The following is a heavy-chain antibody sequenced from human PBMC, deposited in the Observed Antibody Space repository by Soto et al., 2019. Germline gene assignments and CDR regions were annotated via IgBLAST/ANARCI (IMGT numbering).Heavy chain of an antibody. CDR2: IYYSGST. CDR3: ARAQGYCSGGSCYAAYGMDV. D-gene: IGHD2-15*01. Sequence: QVQLQESGPGLVKPSQTLSLTCAVSGGSISSAGHYWSWIRQHPGKGLEWIAYIYYSGSTYYNPSLKSRVTISLDTSKNQFSLNLRSVTAADTAVYYCARAQGYCSGGSCYAAYGMDVWGQGTTVTVSS. J-gene: IGHJ6*02. V-gene: IGHV4-31*11. CDR1: GGSISSAGHY.